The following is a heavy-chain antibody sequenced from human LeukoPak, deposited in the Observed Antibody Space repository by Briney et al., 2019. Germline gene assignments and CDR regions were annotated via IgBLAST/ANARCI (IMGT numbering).Heavy chain of an antibody. D-gene: IGHD1-26*01. CDR2: INPSGGST. CDR3: ARDNSVGDNAWWFDP. V-gene: IGHV1-46*01. CDR1: GYTFTSYY. Sequence: ASVKVSCKASGYTFTSYYMHWVRQAPGQGLEWMGIINPSGGSTSYAQKFQGRVTMTRDMSTSTDYMELSSLRSEDTAIYYCARDNSVGDNAWWFDPWGQGTLVTVSS. J-gene: IGHJ5*02.